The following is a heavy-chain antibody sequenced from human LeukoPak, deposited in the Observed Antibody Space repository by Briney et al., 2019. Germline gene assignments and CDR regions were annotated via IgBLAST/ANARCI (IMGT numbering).Heavy chain of an antibody. D-gene: IGHD4-17*01. CDR3: ARDQYGDYVLNWFDP. Sequence: SETLSLTCTVSGGSISSYYWSWIRQPAGKGLEWIGSIYYSGSTYYNPSLKSRVTISVDTSKNQFSLKLSSVTAADTAVYYCARDQYGDYVLNWFDPWGQGTLVTVSS. V-gene: IGHV4-4*07. CDR1: GGSISSYY. J-gene: IGHJ5*02. CDR2: IYYSGST.